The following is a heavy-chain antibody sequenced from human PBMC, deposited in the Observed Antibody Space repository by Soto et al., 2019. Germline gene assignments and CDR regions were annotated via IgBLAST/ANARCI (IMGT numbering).Heavy chain of an antibody. V-gene: IGHV4-59*01. D-gene: IGHD2-15*01. CDR3: ARTTIIAAARYFDS. CDR2: IYYTGTT. J-gene: IGHJ4*02. Sequence: KPSETLSLTCTVSDDSIRSYYWSWIRQSPGKQLDWIGHIYYTGTTNYSPSLKSRVTMSIDTSQNQFSLRLSSITAADTAIYYCARTTIIAAARYFDSWGPGTLVTVSS. CDR1: DDSIRSYY.